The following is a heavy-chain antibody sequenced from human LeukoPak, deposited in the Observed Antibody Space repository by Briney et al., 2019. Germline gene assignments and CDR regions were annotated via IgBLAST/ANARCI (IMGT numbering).Heavy chain of an antibody. J-gene: IGHJ4*02. CDR1: GFTFSSYG. D-gene: IGHD3-9*01. V-gene: IGHV3-30*02. Sequence: GGSLRLSCAASGFTFSSYGMHWVRQAPGKGLEWVAFIRYDGSNKYYADSVKGRFTISRDNSKNTLYLQMNSLRAEDTAVYYCAKAAGELRYFDWLSPNFDYWGQGTLVTVSS. CDR2: IRYDGSNK. CDR3: AKAAGELRYFDWLSPNFDY.